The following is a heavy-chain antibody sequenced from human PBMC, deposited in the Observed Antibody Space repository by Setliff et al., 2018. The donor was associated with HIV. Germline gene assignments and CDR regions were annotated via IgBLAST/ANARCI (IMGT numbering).Heavy chain of an antibody. J-gene: IGHJ5*02. Sequence: GGSLRLSCAASGFTFSNAWMSWVRQAPGKGLEWVGRIKSKTDGGTTDYAAPVKGRFTISRDDSKNTLYLQMNSLKTEDTAVYYCTTDNYYDSSGFYDNWFDPWGQGTLVTVSS. CDR3: TTDNYYDSSGFYDNWFDP. CDR2: IKSKTDGGTT. V-gene: IGHV3-15*01. CDR1: GFTFSNAW. D-gene: IGHD3-22*01.